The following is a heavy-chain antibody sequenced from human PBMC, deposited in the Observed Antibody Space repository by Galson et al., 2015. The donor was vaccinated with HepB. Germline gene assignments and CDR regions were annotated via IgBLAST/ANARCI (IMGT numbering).Heavy chain of an antibody. CDR2: MNPNSGNT. D-gene: IGHD2-2*01. Sequence: SVKVSCKASGYTFTSYDISWVRQATGQGLEWMGWMNPNSGNTGYAQKFQGRVTMTRNTSISTAYMELSSLRSEDTAVYYCARGIVVVTAAIEVTRYYYGMDVWGQGTTVTVSS. V-gene: IGHV1-8*01. CDR1: GYTFTSYD. CDR3: ARGIVVVTAAIEVTRYYYGMDV. J-gene: IGHJ6*02.